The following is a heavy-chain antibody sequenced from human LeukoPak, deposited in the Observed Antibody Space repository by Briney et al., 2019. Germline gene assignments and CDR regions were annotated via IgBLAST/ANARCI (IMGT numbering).Heavy chain of an antibody. CDR3: ARGNRYGYDY. J-gene: IGHJ4*02. Sequence: PGGSLRLSCGASGFIFSNYEINWVRQASGKGLEWISYISSSGGSISYADSVKGRFTISRDDAKNSLYLQMNSLRAEDTAVYYCARGNRYGYDYWGQGTLVTVSS. V-gene: IGHV3-48*03. D-gene: IGHD5-18*01. CDR2: ISSSGGSI. CDR1: GFIFSNYE.